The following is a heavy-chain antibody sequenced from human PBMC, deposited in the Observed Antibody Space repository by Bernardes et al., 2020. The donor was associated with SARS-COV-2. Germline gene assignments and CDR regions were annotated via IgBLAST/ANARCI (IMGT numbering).Heavy chain of an antibody. J-gene: IGHJ3*01. CDR2: INSAGTT. D-gene: IGHD6-19*01. CDR3: ARVVSGPYVGADAFAV. Sequence: GSLSRSSAASGFTFSHYAMSWFRPTPGKGLEWLSAINSAGTTHYADSVKGRFTAARDNSKNTLYLQMDSLTSEDTAVYYCARVVSGPYVGADAFAVWGRGTTVTVSS. CDR1: GFTFSHYA. V-gene: IGHV3-23*01.